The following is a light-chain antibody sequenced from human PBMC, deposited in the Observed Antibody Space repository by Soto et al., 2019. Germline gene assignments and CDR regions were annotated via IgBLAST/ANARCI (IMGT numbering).Light chain of an antibody. CDR3: SSYTSSSTL. J-gene: IGLJ2*01. CDR1: SSDVGGYSY. CDR2: DVS. V-gene: IGLV2-14*01. Sequence: QYALTQPASVSGSPGQSITISCTGTSSDVGGYSYVSWYQQHPGKAPKLMIYDVSNRPSGVSNRFSGSKSGNTASLTISGLQAEDEADYYCSSYTSSSTLFGGGTKLTVL.